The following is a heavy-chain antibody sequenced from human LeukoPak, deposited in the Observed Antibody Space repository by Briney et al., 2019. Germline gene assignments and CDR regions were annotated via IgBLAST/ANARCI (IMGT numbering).Heavy chain of an antibody. V-gene: IGHV3-74*01. D-gene: IGHD5-24*01. CDR1: GFTFSSYA. Sequence: GGSLILSCAASGFTFSSYAMSWVRQAPGKGPVWVSRIHNDGTGTSYADSVKGRFTISRDNANNTLYLQMNSLRAEDTAVYYCARRGDGYNNGMDVWGQGTTVTVSS. J-gene: IGHJ6*02. CDR2: IHNDGTGT. CDR3: ARRGDGYNNGMDV.